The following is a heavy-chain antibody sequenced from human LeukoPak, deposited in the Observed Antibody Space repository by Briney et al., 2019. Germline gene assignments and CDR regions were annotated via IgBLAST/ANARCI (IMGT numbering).Heavy chain of an antibody. CDR1: GGSVSNSSYY. D-gene: IGHD6-13*01. V-gene: IGHV4-39*01. J-gene: IGHJ4*02. CDR3: ARHSSWYGTFHN. Sequence: SETLSLSCTVSGGSVSNSSYYWGWIRQPPGKGLESIGSIYFPGTTYYNTSLKSRVTISIDTAKNQFSLKLTAVTAADTAVYYCARHSSWYGTFHNRGQGTLVTVSS. CDR2: IYFPGTT.